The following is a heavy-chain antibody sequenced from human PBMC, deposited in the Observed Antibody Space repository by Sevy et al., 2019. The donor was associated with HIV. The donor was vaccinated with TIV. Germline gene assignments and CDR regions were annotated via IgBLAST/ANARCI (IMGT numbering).Heavy chain of an antibody. D-gene: IGHD2-21*02. J-gene: IGHJ5*01. Sequence: GGSLRLSCAASGFTFASYAMTWVRQAPGKGLEWVSVIGSDGGTTYYADSVKGRFTISRDNSKNTLYLQMNSLRAEDTAVYYCAKYIRVCVIDCPRWFDSWGQGTLVTVSS. CDR1: GFTFASYA. CDR3: AKYIRVCVIDCPRWFDS. V-gene: IGHV3-23*01. CDR2: IGSDGGTT.